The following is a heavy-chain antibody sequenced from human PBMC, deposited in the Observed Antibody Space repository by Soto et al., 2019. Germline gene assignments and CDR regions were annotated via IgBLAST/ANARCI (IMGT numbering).Heavy chain of an antibody. CDR1: GYTFTSYD. V-gene: IGHV1-8*01. CDR3: ARSRAHCSGGSCYRFFVY. D-gene: IGHD2-15*01. CDR2: MNPNSGNT. Sequence: ASVKVSCKASGYTFTSYDINWVRQATGQGLEWMGWMNPNSGNTGYAQKFQGRVTMTRNTSISTAYMELSSLRSEDTAVYYCARSRAHCSGGSCYRFFVYWGQGTLVTVSS. J-gene: IGHJ4*02.